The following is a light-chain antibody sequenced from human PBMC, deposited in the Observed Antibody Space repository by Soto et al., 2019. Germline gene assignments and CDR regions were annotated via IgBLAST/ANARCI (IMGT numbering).Light chain of an antibody. CDR2: EAN. Sequence: QSALIQPASVSGSPGQSITISCTGSSNDIGRYNLVSWYQKHPGKAPKFIIYEANKRPSGVSDRFSGSKSGNTASLTISGHQANDEADYYCCSFAGTSFVMLGGGTKLTVL. V-gene: IGLV2-23*01. CDR1: SNDIGRYNL. CDR3: CSFAGTSFVM. J-gene: IGLJ2*01.